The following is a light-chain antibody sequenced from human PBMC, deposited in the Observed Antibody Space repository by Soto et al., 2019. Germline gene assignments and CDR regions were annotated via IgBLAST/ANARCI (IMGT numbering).Light chain of an antibody. CDR2: EVT. Sequence: QSALTQPASVSGSPGQSITISCTGTRSDVGSYNSIAWYQQHPGKAPRVVIFEVTKRPSGISDRFSGSKSDYTASLRISGLQAEDEADYFCLSYAGNSIWLFGGGTKLTVL. CDR3: LSYAGNSIWL. V-gene: IGLV2-23*02. J-gene: IGLJ2*01. CDR1: RSDVGSYNS.